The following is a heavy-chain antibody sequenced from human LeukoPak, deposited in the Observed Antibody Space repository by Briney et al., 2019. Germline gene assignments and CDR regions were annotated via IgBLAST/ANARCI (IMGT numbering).Heavy chain of an antibody. CDR1: GDSISSSSYC. D-gene: IGHD5-12*01. CDR3: ARHSRSGYIGYENAFDI. J-gene: IGHJ3*02. V-gene: IGHV4-39*01. Sequence: SETLSLTCTVSGDSISSSSYCGDWIRQPPGKGLEWIGNIYNSANTHYNPSLKTRITMSVDTSKNQFSLKLNSVTAADTGIYYCARHSRSGYIGYENAFDIWGQGTMVTVSS. CDR2: IYNSANT.